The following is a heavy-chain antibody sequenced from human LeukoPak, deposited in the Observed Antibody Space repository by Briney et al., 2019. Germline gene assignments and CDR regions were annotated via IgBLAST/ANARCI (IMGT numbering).Heavy chain of an antibody. J-gene: IGHJ6*03. CDR1: GGSISTTSYY. CDR2: IYYGGST. V-gene: IGHV4-39*01. CDR3: VRQRADYYYYYMDV. Sequence: PAETLSLTCTVSGGSISTTSYYWGWIRQPPGKGLEWIGSIYYGGSTFYNSSLERRVSMSVDMSTLQFSLKLTSVIAADTAVYYCVRQRADYYYYYMDVWGEGTMVTVS.